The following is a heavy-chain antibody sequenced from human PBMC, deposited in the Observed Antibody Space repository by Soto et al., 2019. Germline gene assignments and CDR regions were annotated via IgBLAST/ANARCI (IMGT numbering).Heavy chain of an antibody. D-gene: IGHD3-10*01. J-gene: IGHJ6*02. CDR2: TYYKSKWNN. CDR3: TGITWFRGMDV. Sequence: SQTLSLTCVISGDSVSSNSAGWNWIRQSPSRGLVWLGRTYYKSKWNNDYALSVKSRIPINPDTSKNQFSLHLYSVTPEDTAVYYCTGITWFRGMDVWGQGTPVTVSS. CDR1: GDSVSSNSAG. V-gene: IGHV6-1*01.